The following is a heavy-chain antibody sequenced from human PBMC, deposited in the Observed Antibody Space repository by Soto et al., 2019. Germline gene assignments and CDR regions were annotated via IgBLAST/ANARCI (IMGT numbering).Heavy chain of an antibody. CDR1: GDSVSSAFVA. V-gene: IGHV6-1*01. Sequence: PSQTLPLTCAISGDSVSSAFVAWNCFRQSPSRGLEWLGRTYYRSKWYNDYAVSVKSRITINPDTSKNQFSLQLNSVTPEDTAVYYCARSTGYDYYYYGMDVWGQGTTVTVSS. CDR2: TYYRSKWYN. J-gene: IGHJ6*02. D-gene: IGHD5-18*01. CDR3: ARSTGYDYYYYGMDV.